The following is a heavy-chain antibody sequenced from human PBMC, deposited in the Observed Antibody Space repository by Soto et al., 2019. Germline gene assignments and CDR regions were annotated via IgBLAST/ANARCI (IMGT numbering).Heavy chain of an antibody. CDR3: ARDEMVVATGSRTWHYYYGMDV. Sequence: QVQLVQSGAEVKKPGSSVKVSCKSSGGTFSTYAISWVRQAPGQGLEWMGGIIPIFGTANYAQKFQGRVTITADESTTPGYMELIRMRAEDTAVYYCARDEMVVATGSRTWHYYYGMDVWGPGTTVTVSS. V-gene: IGHV1-69*12. J-gene: IGHJ6*02. CDR2: IIPIFGTA. D-gene: IGHD2-15*01. CDR1: GGTFSTYA.